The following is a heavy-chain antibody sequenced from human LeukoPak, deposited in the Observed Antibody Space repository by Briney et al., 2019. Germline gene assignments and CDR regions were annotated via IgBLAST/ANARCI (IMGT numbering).Heavy chain of an antibody. CDR3: ARLGSYHDF. Sequence: SETLSLTCTVSGASISNYYWSWIRQTPEKGLEWMGNIHSSGGSSYYPSLKSQLTLSIDTSRNQLSLKLPSVTAADTAVYFCARLGSYHDFWGQGALVTVSS. CDR2: IHSSGGS. D-gene: IGHD1-26*01. V-gene: IGHV4-4*09. J-gene: IGHJ4*02. CDR1: GASISNYY.